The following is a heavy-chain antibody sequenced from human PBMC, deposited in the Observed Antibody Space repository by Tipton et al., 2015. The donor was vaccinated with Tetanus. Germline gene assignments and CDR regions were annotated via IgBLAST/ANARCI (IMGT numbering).Heavy chain of an antibody. Sequence: SLRLSCAASGFTFSGYAMHWVRQAPGKGLEWVAVISYDGSNKYYADSVKGRFTISRDNSKNTLYLQMNGLRAEDTAVYSCARGMAEASNCGGDCYSDYWGQGIQVTVSS. CDR1: GFTFSGYA. D-gene: IGHD2-21*02. CDR3: ARGMAEASNCGGDCYSDY. CDR2: ISYDGSNK. V-gene: IGHV3-30-3*01. J-gene: IGHJ4*02.